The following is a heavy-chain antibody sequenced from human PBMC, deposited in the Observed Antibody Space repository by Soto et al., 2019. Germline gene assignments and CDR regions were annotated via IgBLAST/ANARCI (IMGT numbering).Heavy chain of an antibody. Sequence: QMQLVQSGPEVKKPGTSVKVSCKASGFTFTSSAVQWVRQARGQRLEWIGWIVVGSGNTNYAQKFQQRVTITRDRQTXTXWMGLSSLRCEDTAVYYCAAETRSRYWSGGSCYWDYWGQGTLVTVAS. CDR3: AAETRSRYWSGGSCYWDY. D-gene: IGHD2-15*01. J-gene: IGHJ4*02. V-gene: IGHV1-58*01. CDR2: IVVGSGNT. CDR1: GFTFTSSA.